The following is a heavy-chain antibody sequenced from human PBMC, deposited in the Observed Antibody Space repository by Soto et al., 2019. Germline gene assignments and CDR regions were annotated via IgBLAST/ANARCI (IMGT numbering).Heavy chain of an antibody. D-gene: IGHD5-12*01. CDR1: GYTFTNYY. Sequence: QVHLVQSGAEVRKPGASVKVSCKASGYTFTNYYIHWVRQAPGQGLEWEGIVNPRDGSTNFARKVQGRGTMTRDTSTSTVYMELSSLGSEDTAMYYCARDLPLASGGSDYWGEGTLVTVSS. V-gene: IGHV1-46*01. J-gene: IGHJ4*02. CDR2: VNPRDGST. CDR3: ARDLPLASGGSDY.